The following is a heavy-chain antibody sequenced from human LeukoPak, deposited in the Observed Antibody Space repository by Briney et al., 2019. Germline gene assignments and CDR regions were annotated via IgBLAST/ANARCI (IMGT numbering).Heavy chain of an antibody. CDR3: ARDAASGMVRGVPTY. V-gene: IGHV3-74*01. D-gene: IGHD3-10*01. CDR2: INSDGSST. CDR1: GFTFSSYW. Sequence: SGGSLRLSCAASGFTFSSYWMHWVRQAPGKGLVWVSRINSDGSSTSYADSVKGRFTISRDNAKNMLYLQMNSLRAEDTAVYYCARDAASGMVRGVPTYWGQGTLVTVSS. J-gene: IGHJ4*02.